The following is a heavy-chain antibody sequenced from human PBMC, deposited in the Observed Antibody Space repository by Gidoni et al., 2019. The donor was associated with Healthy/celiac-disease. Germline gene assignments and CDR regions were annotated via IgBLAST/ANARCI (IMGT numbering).Heavy chain of an antibody. Sequence: QVQLQESGPGLVKPSETLSLTCTVSGGSISSYYWSWLRQPPGKGLEWIGYIYYSGSTNYNPSLKSRVTISVDTSKNQFSLKLSSVTAADTAVYYCARVRAVTALEAFDIWGQGTMVTVSS. V-gene: IGHV4-59*12. J-gene: IGHJ3*02. CDR3: ARVRAVTALEAFDI. CDR1: GGSISSYY. CDR2: IYYSGST. D-gene: IGHD2-21*02.